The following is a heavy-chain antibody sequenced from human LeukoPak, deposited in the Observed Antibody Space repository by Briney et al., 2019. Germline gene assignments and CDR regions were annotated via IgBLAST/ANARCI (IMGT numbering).Heavy chain of an antibody. CDR2: IYYSGST. CDR1: GGSISSYY. Sequence: SETLSLTCTVSGGSISSYYWSWIRQPPGKGLEWIGYIYYSGSTNYNPSLKSRVTISVDTSKNQFSLKLSSVTAADTAVYYCARGISGNGALVDYWGQGTLVTVSS. CDR3: ARGISGNGALVDY. D-gene: IGHD4-23*01. J-gene: IGHJ4*02. V-gene: IGHV4-59*01.